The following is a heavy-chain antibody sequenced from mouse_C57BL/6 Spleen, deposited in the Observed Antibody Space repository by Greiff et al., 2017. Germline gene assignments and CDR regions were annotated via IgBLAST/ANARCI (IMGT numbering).Heavy chain of an antibody. CDR1: GYTFTDYY. CDR3: ARKGATTVAYFDY. J-gene: IGHJ2*01. D-gene: IGHD1-1*01. Sequence: VQLQESGPELVKPGASVKISCKASGYTFTDYYINWVKQRPGQGLEWIGWIFPGSGSTYYNENFKGKATLSVDKSSSTAYMLLSSLTSEDSAVYFCARKGATTVAYFDYWGQGTTLTVSS. CDR2: IFPGSGST. V-gene: IGHV1-75*01.